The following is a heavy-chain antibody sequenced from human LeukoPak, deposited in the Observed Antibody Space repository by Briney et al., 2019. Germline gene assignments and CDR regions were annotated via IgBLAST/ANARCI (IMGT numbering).Heavy chain of an antibody. CDR2: IYYSGST. J-gene: IGHJ3*02. CDR3: AREDESDRSTFDI. V-gene: IGHV4-59*01. Sequence: PSETLSLTRTVSGGSISSYYWSWIRQPPGKGLEWIGYIYYSGSTNYNPSLKSRVTISVDTSKNQFSLKLSSVTAADTAVYYCAREDESDRSTFDIWGQGTMVTVSS. CDR1: GGSISSYY.